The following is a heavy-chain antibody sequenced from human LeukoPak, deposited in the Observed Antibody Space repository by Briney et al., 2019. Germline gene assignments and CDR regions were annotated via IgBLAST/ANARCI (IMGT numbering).Heavy chain of an antibody. CDR3: ARAEYYYDSGTFFD. Sequence: SETLSLTCTVSGGSISSSSYYWGWIRQPPGKGLEWIGSIYYSGSTYYNPSLKSRVTISVDTSKNQFSLKLSSVTAADTAVYYCARAEYYYDSGTFFDWGQGTLVTVSS. J-gene: IGHJ4*02. CDR1: GGSISSSSYY. D-gene: IGHD3-22*01. V-gene: IGHV4-39*07. CDR2: IYYSGST.